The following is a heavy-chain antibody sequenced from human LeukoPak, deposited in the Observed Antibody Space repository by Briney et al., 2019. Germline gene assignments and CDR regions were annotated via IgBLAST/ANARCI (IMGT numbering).Heavy chain of an antibody. V-gene: IGHV5-51*01. CDR3: ARQSVGLFDP. CDR2: VYPGDSDT. CDR1: GYTFTKYW. D-gene: IGHD3-10*01. J-gene: IGHJ5*02. Sequence: GESLKISCKGSGYTFTKYWIGWVRQRPRKGLEWMGIVYPGDSDTRYSPSFQGQVTISADKSISTAYLQWSSLKASDTAMYYCARQSVGLFDPWGQGTLVTVSS.